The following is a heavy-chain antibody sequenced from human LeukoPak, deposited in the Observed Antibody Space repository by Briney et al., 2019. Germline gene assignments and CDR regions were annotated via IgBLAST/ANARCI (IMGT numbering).Heavy chain of an antibody. V-gene: IGHV3-33*01. CDR2: IWYDGSNK. CDR1: GFTFSNYG. D-gene: IGHD6-6*01. CDR3: ASEYSTSSLYYYGMDV. Sequence: PGRSLRLSCAASGFTFSNYGMHWVRQAPGEGLEWVAVIWYDGSNKYYADSVRGRFTISRDNSKNTLFLQMNSLRAEDTAVYYCASEYSTSSLYYYGMDVWGQGTTVTVSS. J-gene: IGHJ6*02.